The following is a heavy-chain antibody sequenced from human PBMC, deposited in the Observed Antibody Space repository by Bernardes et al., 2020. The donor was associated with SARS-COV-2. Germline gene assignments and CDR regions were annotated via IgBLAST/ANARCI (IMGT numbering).Heavy chain of an antibody. D-gene: IGHD1-7*01. Sequence: SETLSLTCTVYGGSFSGYYCTWIRQSPGKGLEWIGEISPSGSTNYNPSLKSRVTMAVDTSKNQLSLNLQSVTAADTAVYYCARGGWNYYNSWGQGTLVTVSS. CDR1: GGSFSGYY. CDR2: ISPSGST. J-gene: IGHJ5*02. CDR3: ARGGWNYYNS. V-gene: IGHV4-34*01.